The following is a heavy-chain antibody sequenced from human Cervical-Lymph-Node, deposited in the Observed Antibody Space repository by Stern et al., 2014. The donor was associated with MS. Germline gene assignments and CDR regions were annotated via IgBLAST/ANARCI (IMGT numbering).Heavy chain of an antibody. J-gene: IGHJ4*02. V-gene: IGHV4-61*02. Sequence: VQLVESGPGLVKPSQTLSLTCTLSGGSVSSGSSYWSWIRTPAGKGLEWIGRIHPRGKAFSTPSLEIRVPIYTGTSKHQTSPKLNSVTAADTAVYYCASGYRFFESWGQGTLVTVSS. CDR3: ASGYRFFES. D-gene: IGHD5-18*01. CDR1: GGSVSSGSSY. CDR2: IHPRGKA.